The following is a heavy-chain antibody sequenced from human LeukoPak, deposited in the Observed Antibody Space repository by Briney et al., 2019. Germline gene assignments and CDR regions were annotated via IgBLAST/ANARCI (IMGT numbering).Heavy chain of an antibody. CDR1: GFTFSSYA. J-gene: IGHJ4*02. CDR2: ISYDGSNK. D-gene: IGHD3-9*01. V-gene: IGHV3-30*01. Sequence: PGGSLRLSCAAAGFTFSSYAMHWVRQAPGKGLEWVAVISYDGSNKNYADSVKGRFTISRDNSKNTLYLQTNSLRTEDTAVYYCASMGGDILTGYYTPDYWGQGTLVTVSS. CDR3: ASMGGDILTGYYTPDY.